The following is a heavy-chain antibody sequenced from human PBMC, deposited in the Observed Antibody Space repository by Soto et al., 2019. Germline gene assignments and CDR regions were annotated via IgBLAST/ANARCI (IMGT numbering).Heavy chain of an antibody. CDR2: IIPIFGTA. V-gene: IGHV1-69*13. J-gene: IGHJ6*02. Sequence: SVKVSCKASGGTFSSYAISWVRQAPGQGLEWMGGIIPIFGTANYAQKFQGRVTTTADESTSTAYMELSSLRAEDTAVYYCASAPAARHGGYYYGMDVWGQGTTVTVSS. CDR3: ASAPAARHGGYYYGMDV. CDR1: GGTFSSYA. D-gene: IGHD6-6*01.